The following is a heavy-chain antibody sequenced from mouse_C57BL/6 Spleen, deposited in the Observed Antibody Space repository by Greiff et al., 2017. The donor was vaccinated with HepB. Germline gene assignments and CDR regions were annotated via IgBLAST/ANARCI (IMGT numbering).Heavy chain of an antibody. J-gene: IGHJ2*01. CDR2: IYPRSGNT. CDR3: AREDYGSRADY. CDR1: GYTFTSYG. V-gene: IGHV1-81*01. Sequence: VQLQQSGAELARPGASVKLSCKASGYTFTSYGISWVKQRTGQGLEWIGEIYPRSGNTYYNEKFKGKATLTADKSSSTAYMGLRSLTSEDAAVYFCAREDYGSRADYWGQGTTLTVSS. D-gene: IGHD1-1*01.